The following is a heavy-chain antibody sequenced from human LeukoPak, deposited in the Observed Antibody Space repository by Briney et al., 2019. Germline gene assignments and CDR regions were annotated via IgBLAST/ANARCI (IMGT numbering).Heavy chain of an antibody. J-gene: IGHJ4*02. CDR3: ARGLTASHYYYGSGSYYL. Sequence: ASVKVSCKASGYTFTSYYMHWVRQAPGQGLEWMGIINPSGGSTSYAQKFQGRVTMTEDTSTDTAYMELSSLRSEDTAVYYCARGLTASHYYYGSGSYYLWGQGTLVTVSS. CDR2: INPSGGST. D-gene: IGHD3-10*01. CDR1: GYTFTSYY. V-gene: IGHV1-46*01.